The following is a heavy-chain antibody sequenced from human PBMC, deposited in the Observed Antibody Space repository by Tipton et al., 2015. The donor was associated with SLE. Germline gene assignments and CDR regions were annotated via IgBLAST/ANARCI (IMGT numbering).Heavy chain of an antibody. CDR3: GKGLNFDFWSGFGMDV. J-gene: IGHJ6*02. Sequence: GSLRLSCVASGFTFRSSSMAWVRRAPGRGLEWVSIIYYGARRYSRDSVKGRFTISRDDSKDTLYLQMSSLRAEDTAIYYCGKGLNFDFWSGFGMDVWGQGTTVTVS. V-gene: IGHV3-23*03. CDR1: GFTFRSSS. D-gene: IGHD3-3*01. CDR2: IYYGARR.